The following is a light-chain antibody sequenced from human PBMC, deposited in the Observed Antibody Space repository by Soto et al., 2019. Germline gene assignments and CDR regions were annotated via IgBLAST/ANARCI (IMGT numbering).Light chain of an antibody. CDR2: AAS. CDR1: QGISSF. Sequence: IQLTQSPSSLSASIGDRVTITCRASQGISSFLAWYQQKPGKAPKLLIYAASTLQSGIPSRFSGSGSGTDFTLTISSLQPEEFATYYCQQLNIDSYPITFAQGTRLEIK. CDR3: QQLNIDSYPIT. V-gene: IGKV1-9*01. J-gene: IGKJ5*01.